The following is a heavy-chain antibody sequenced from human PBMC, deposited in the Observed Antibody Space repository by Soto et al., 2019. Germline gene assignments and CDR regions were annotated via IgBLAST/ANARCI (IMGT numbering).Heavy chain of an antibody. CDR1: GDSINSYS. D-gene: IGHD4-17*01. CDR3: VREAGVRSPFDP. CDR2: IYDSGST. V-gene: IGHV4-59*01. Sequence: KPSETLSLTCTVSGDSINSYSWTWIRQPPGKGLEWIGYIYDSGSTNYNPSLKSRVTISVDTSKNQFSLKLTSVTAADTAMYYCVREAGVRSPFDPWGQGTLVTVSS. J-gene: IGHJ5*02.